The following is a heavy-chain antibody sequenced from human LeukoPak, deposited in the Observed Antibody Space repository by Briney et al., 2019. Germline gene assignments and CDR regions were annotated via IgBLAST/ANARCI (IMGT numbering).Heavy chain of an antibody. CDR3: ASPSGWYAFDI. CDR1: GFTFSSYS. V-gene: IGHV3-21*01. J-gene: IGHJ3*02. CDR2: ISSSSSYI. Sequence: GGSLRLSCAASGFTFSSYSMNWVRQAPGKGLEWVSSISSSSSYIYYADSVKGRFTISRDDAKNSLYLQMNSLRAEDTAVYYCASPSGWYAFDIWGQGTMVTASS. D-gene: IGHD6-19*01.